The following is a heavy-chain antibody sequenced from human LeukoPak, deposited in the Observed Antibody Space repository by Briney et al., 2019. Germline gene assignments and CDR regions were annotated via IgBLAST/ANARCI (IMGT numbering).Heavy chain of an antibody. CDR1: GFTFSSYS. CDR2: ISSSSSYI. CDR3: ARADSYYGSGSYPGT. D-gene: IGHD3-10*01. J-gene: IGHJ5*02. V-gene: IGHV3-21*01. Sequence: GESLKISCAASGFTFSSYSMNWVRQAPGKGLEWVSSISSSSSYIYYADSVKGRFTISRDNAKNSLYLQMNSLRAEDTAVYYCARADSYYGSGSYPGTWGQGTLVTVSS.